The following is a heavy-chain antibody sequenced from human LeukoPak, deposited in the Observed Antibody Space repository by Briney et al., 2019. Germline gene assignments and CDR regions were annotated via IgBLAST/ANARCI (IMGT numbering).Heavy chain of an antibody. Sequence: GGSLRLSCAASGFTFDDYGMSWVRQAPGKGLEWVSDINWNGASTGYGDSLKGRFTISRDNAKNSLYLQMNSLRAEDTAVYYCARVGHRRRGLYYYDSSGYYYFDYWGQGTLVTVSS. CDR3: ARVGHRRRGLYYYDSSGYYYFDY. J-gene: IGHJ4*02. CDR2: INWNGAST. CDR1: GFTFDDYG. V-gene: IGHV3-20*04. D-gene: IGHD3-22*01.